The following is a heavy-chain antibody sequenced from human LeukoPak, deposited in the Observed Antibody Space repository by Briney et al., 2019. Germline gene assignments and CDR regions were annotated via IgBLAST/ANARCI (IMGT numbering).Heavy chain of an antibody. CDR3: VEGGAARFDY. CDR1: GLTFSSYE. Sequence: GGSLRLSCAASGLTFSSYEMNWVRQAPGKGLEWVSYISSTGSSIHYADSVKGRFTISRDNSKNTLYLQMNSLRAEDTAVYYCVEGGAARFDYWGQGTLVAVSS. J-gene: IGHJ4*02. D-gene: IGHD5-18*01. V-gene: IGHV3-48*03. CDR2: ISSTGSSI.